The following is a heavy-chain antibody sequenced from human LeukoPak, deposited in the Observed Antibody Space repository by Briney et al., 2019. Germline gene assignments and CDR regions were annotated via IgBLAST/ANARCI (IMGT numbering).Heavy chain of an antibody. J-gene: IGHJ6*03. CDR2: IDGDGANT. D-gene: IGHD3-10*01. Sequence: AGGSLRLSCAASGFTFSSYAMSWVRQAPGKGLEWVSTIDGDGANTYYADSVRGRFTISRDNSKNTLSLQMTSLRADDTAVYYCATRFGLDYYYYMDVWGKGTTVTVSS. V-gene: IGHV3-23*01. CDR3: ATRFGLDYYYYMDV. CDR1: GFTFSSYA.